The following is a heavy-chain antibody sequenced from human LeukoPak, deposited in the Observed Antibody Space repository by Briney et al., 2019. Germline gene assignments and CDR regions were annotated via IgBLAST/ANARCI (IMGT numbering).Heavy chain of an antibody. J-gene: IGHJ4*02. V-gene: IGHV1-18*01. CDR2: ISAYNGNT. CDR1: GYTFTSYG. CDR3: ARAPYCSGTSCFEDGDH. Sequence: GASVKVSCKASGYTFTSYGIRWVRQAPGQGLEWMGWISAYNGNTKYAQKLQGRVTMTTDTSTSTAYMEVRSLRSDATAVYYCARAPYCSGTSCFEDGDHWGQGTLVTVSS. D-gene: IGHD2-2*01.